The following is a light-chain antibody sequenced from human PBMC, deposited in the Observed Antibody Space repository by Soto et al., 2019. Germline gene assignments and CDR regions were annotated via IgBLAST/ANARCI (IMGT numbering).Light chain of an antibody. CDR1: QVIISW. Sequence: IHMTHAPSSVSASVLYRVTITFLSSQVIISWLAWYQQKPGKSPNLLIYASSTLESGVPSRFSATVSGTEFSLTITSLQPEDFATYYCQQLFDSPITFGQGTRLEI. CDR2: ASS. CDR3: QQLFDSPIT. V-gene: IGKV1-12*01. J-gene: IGKJ5*01.